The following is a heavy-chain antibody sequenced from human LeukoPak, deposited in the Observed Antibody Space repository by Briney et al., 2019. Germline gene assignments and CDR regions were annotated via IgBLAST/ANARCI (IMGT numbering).Heavy chain of an antibody. CDR2: ITSRGEST. CDR3: ARDRPNYYGSDGHYYRRDGDY. J-gene: IGHJ4*02. V-gene: IGHV3-23*01. CDR1: GFTFSIYA. Sequence: PGGSLRLSCAASGFTFSIYAMSWVRQAPGKGLQSVSSITSRGESTWYVDSVKGRFTITRDNSENTLYLQIHSLRAEDTAVYYCARDRPNYYGSDGHYYRRDGDYWGRGTLVSVSS. D-gene: IGHD3-22*01.